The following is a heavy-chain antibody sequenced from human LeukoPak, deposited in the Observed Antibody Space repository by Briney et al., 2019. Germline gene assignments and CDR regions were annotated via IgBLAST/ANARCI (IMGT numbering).Heavy chain of an antibody. J-gene: IGHJ4*02. Sequence: GGSLRLSCAASGFTFSSYWMCWVRQAPGKGLEWVANIKQDGSEKYYVDSVKGRFTISRDNSKNTLYLQMNSLRAEDTAVYYCAREGGRTYYYGSGSYFDYWGQGTLVTVSS. CDR1: GFTFSSYW. CDR3: AREGGRTYYYGSGSYFDY. CDR2: IKQDGSEK. D-gene: IGHD3-10*01. V-gene: IGHV3-7*01.